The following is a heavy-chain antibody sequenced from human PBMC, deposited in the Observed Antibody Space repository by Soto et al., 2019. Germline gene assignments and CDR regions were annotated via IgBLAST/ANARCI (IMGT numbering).Heavy chain of an antibody. CDR2: INSDGSST. CDR3: ARRDQIAYYYGMDV. D-gene: IGHD2-21*01. CDR1: EFTFSSDW. J-gene: IGHJ6*02. Sequence: GGSLRLSCAASEFTFSSDWMNWVGQAPGKGLVWVSRINSDGSSTSYVDSVKGRFTISRDNAKNTLYLQMNSLRAEDTAVYYCARRDQIAYYYGMDVWGQGTTVTVSS. V-gene: IGHV3-74*01.